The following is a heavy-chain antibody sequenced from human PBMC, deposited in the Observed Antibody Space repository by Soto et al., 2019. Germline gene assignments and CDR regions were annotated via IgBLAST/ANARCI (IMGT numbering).Heavy chain of an antibody. J-gene: IGHJ4*02. CDR3: ALKDSYTGVSDS. CDR2: INWNTGVI. Sequence: EVQVVESGGGLVQPVRSLRLSCVASGINFHHYAMQCVRHVPGKDLEWVSGINWNTGVIGYADSVKGRFVLSRDNAKKSLYLEMNSLRVDDTALYYWALKDSYTGVSDSWGPGTVVTVSS. V-gene: IGHV3-9*01. D-gene: IGHD2-15*01. CDR1: GINFHHYA.